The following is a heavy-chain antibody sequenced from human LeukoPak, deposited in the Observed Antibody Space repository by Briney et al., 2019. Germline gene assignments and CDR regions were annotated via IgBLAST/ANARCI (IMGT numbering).Heavy chain of an antibody. J-gene: IGHJ5*02. V-gene: IGHV1-46*01. Sequence: ASVTVSCKASGYTFTSYYMHWVRQAPGQGLEWMGIINPSGGSTSYAQKFQGRVTMTRDTSTGTVYMELSSLRSEDTAVYYCARGGLTMVRGVIITFRFDPWGQGTLVTVSS. CDR3: ARGGLTMVRGVIITFRFDP. CDR1: GYTFTSYY. CDR2: INPSGGST. D-gene: IGHD3-10*01.